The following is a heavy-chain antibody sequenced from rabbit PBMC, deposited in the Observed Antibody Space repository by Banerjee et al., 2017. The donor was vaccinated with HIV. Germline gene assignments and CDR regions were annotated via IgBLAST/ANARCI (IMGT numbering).Heavy chain of an antibody. CDR3: VRDLAGVIGWNFNL. Sequence: QLKETGGGLVQPGESLTLSCKVSGFSLSSNDMSWVRQAPGKGLERIGVIVVAKGNTYYASWVNGRFTISSDNAQNTVFLQLHSLTAADTATYFCVRDLAGVIGWNFNLWGQGTLVTVS. CDR1: GFSLSSND. J-gene: IGHJ4*01. D-gene: IGHD4-1*01. V-gene: IGHV1S7*01. CDR2: IVVAKGNT.